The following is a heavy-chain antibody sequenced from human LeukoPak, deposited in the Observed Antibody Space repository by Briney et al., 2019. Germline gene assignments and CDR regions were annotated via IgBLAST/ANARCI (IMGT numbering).Heavy chain of an antibody. J-gene: IGHJ6*02. CDR1: GFTFRNYW. CDR2: IKQDGSGK. CDR3: ARGGGLDV. D-gene: IGHD3-16*01. V-gene: IGHV3-7*03. Sequence: PGGSLRLSCAASGFTFRNYWMTWVRHAPGKELEWVANIKQDGSGKYYVDSVRGRFTISRDNAKNSLYLQMSNLRAEDTAVYFCARGGGLDVWGQGATVTVSS.